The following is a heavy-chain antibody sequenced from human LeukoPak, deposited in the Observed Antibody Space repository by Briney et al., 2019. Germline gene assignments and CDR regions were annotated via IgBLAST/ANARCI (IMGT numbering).Heavy chain of an antibody. CDR2: IYYSGST. CDR3: ASRNDILTGYVFDF. Sequence: SETLSLTCTVSGGSVSSSIYYWGWIRQPPGKELEWIGSIYYSGSTSYNPSLKSRVTISVDTSKNQFSLKLTSVTAADTAVYYCASRNDILTGYVFDFWGQGTLVTVSS. J-gene: IGHJ4*02. V-gene: IGHV4-39*01. CDR1: GGSVSSSIYY. D-gene: IGHD3-9*01.